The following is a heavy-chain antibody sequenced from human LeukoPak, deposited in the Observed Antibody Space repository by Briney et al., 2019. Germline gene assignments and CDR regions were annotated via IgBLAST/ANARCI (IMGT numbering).Heavy chain of an antibody. Sequence: SQTLSLTCTVSGGSISSGSYYWSWIRQPAGKGLEWIGRIYTSGSTNYNPSLKSRVTISVDTSKNQFSLKLSSVTAADTAVYYCARDDAVLDYWGQGTLVTVSS. J-gene: IGHJ4*02. CDR3: ARDDAVLDY. D-gene: IGHD3-3*01. CDR1: GGSISSGSYY. V-gene: IGHV4-61*02. CDR2: IYTSGST.